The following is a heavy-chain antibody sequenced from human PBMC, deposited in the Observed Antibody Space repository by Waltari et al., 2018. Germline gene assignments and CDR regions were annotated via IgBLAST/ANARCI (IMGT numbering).Heavy chain of an antibody. CDR2: INWNGGST. CDR1: GFTFDDYG. V-gene: IGHV3-20*04. D-gene: IGHD2-2*01. Sequence: EVQLVESGGGVVRPGGSLRLSCAASGFTFDDYGLSWVRQAPGKGLEWVSGINWNGGSTGYADSVKGRFTISRDNAKNSLYLQMNSLRAEDTALYYCARGKYCSSTSCYGYYYYYMDVWGKGTTVTVSS. CDR3: ARGKYCSSTSCYGYYYYYMDV. J-gene: IGHJ6*03.